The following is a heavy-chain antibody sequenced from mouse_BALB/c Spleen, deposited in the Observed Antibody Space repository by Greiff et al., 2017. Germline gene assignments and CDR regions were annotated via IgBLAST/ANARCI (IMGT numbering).Heavy chain of an antibody. Sequence: EVHLVESGGGLVKPGGSLKLSCAASGFTFSSYAMSWVRQTPEKRLEWVASISSGGSTYYPDSVKGRFTISRDNARNILYLQMSSLRSEDTAMYYCAREDQGYFDYWGQGTTLTVSS. CDR1: GFTFSSYA. CDR3: AREDQGYFDY. V-gene: IGHV5-6-5*01. J-gene: IGHJ2*01. CDR2: ISSGGST.